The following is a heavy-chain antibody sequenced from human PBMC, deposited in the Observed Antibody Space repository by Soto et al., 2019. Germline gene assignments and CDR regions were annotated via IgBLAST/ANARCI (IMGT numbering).Heavy chain of an antibody. CDR1: GFTFSSYA. CDR3: AKSKYDFWSGYGLTWFDP. Sequence: GGSLRLSCAASGFTFSSYAMSWVRQAPGKGLEWVSAISGSGGSTYYADSVKGRFTISRDNSKNTLYLQMNSLRAEDTAVYYCAKSKYDFWSGYGLTWFDPWGQGTLVTVSS. CDR2: ISGSGGST. D-gene: IGHD3-3*01. V-gene: IGHV3-23*01. J-gene: IGHJ5*02.